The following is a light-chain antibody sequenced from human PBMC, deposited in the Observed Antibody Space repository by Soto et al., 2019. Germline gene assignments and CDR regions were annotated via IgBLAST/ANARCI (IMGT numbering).Light chain of an antibody. CDR2: WAT. V-gene: IGKV4-1*01. CDR1: QSVLYSSNNKNY. J-gene: IGKJ2*01. CDR3: QQYYSTPHT. Sequence: DFVMTQSPDSLAVSLGERATINCKSSQSVLYSSNNKNYLAWYQQKPSQPPKLLIYWATTRESWVPDRFSGSLSGTDFTLTISSLQAEDVAVYFCQQYYSTPHTFGQGTKLEIK.